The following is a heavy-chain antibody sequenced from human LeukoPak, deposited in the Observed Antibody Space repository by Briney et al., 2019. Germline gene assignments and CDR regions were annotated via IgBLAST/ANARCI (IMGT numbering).Heavy chain of an antibody. CDR2: ISAYNGNT. CDR1: GYTFTSYG. V-gene: IGHV1-18*01. D-gene: IGHD2-2*02. J-gene: IGHJ5*02. CDR3: ARGSARYCSSTSCYRGKVEIDP. Sequence: GASVKVSCKASGYTFTSYGISWVRQAPGQGLEWMGWISAYNGNTNYAQKLQGRVTMTTDTSTSTAYMELRSLRSDDTAVYYCARGSARYCSSTSCYRGKVEIDPWGQGTLVTVSS.